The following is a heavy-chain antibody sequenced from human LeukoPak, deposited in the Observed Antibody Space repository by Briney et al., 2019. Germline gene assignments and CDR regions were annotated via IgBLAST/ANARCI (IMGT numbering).Heavy chain of an antibody. CDR1: GFNFGDYG. V-gene: IGHV3-49*04. D-gene: IGHD4-17*01. Sequence: GGSLRLSCTGSGFNFGDYGLSWVRQAPGKGLEWIGFIRRRANDGTTEYAASVKGRFTMSRDDSKSIVYLQMNGLQTEDTALYYCTRADGDYDHHFFDYWGQGTQVIVSS. J-gene: IGHJ4*02. CDR3: TRADGDYDHHFFDY. CDR2: IRRRANDGTT.